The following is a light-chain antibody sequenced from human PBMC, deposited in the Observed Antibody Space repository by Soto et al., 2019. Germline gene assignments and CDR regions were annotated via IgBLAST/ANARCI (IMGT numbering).Light chain of an antibody. J-gene: IGKJ1*01. Sequence: EIVLTQSPATLSLSPGERATLSCRASQRVDSTYLTWYQQKPGQAPRLLIYGASGRATGIPDRFSGSGSGTDFTLTISRLEPEDFAVYFCQYYDSFRTFGQGTKVDIK. CDR1: QRVDSTY. CDR2: GAS. V-gene: IGKV3-20*01. CDR3: QYYDSFRT.